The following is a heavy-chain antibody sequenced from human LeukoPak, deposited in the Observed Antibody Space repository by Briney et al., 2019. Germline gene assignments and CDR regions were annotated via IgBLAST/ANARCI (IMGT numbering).Heavy chain of an antibody. D-gene: IGHD3-10*01. J-gene: IGHJ4*02. V-gene: IGHV1-18*01. Sequence: ASVKVSCKASGYTFTSYDINWVRQATGQGLEWMGWISAYNGNTNYAQKLQGRVTMTTDTSTSTAYMELRSLRSDDTAVYYCARDQRGSTMIRGDHDYWGQGTLVTVSS. CDR3: ARDQRGSTMIRGDHDY. CDR2: ISAYNGNT. CDR1: GYTFTSYD.